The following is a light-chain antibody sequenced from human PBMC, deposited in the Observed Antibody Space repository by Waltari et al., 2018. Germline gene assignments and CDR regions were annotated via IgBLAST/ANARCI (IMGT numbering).Light chain of an antibody. CDR1: QGVHDN. CDR3: QQYNRWPPLT. CDR2: GAS. V-gene: IGKV3-15*01. Sequence: ETVMTQSPATLSVSPGERVTLSCRASQGVHDNLAWYQQKPGQAPRLLIYGASTRATGIPARFRGTWSGTDFTLTITSLQSEDFALYYCQQYNRWPPLTFGGGTKVEIK. J-gene: IGKJ4*01.